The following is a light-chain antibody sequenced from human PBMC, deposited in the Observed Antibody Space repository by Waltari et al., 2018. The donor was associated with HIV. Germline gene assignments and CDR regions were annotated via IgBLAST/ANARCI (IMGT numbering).Light chain of an antibody. CDR2: LNSDGSH. CDR3: QTWGTGMV. V-gene: IGLV4-69*01. CDR1: SWHSSYA. Sequence: QLVLTQSPSASASLGASVKLTCTLSSWHSSYAIAWHQQQPEKGPRYLMKLNSDGSHSKGDGIPDRFSGSSSGAERYLTISSLQSEDEADYYCQTWGTGMVFGGGTKLTVL. J-gene: IGLJ2*01.